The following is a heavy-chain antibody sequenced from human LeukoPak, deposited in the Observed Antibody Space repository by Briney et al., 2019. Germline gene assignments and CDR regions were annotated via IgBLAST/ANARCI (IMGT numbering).Heavy chain of an antibody. D-gene: IGHD6-13*01. V-gene: IGHV1-8*01. CDR1: GYTFTSYD. Sequence: ASVKVSCKASGYTFTSYDINWVRQATGQGLEWMGWMNPNSGNTGYAQKFQGRVTMTRNTSISTAYMELSSLRSEDTAVYYCARVSSSWYRYNWFDPWGQGTLVTVSS. J-gene: IGHJ5*02. CDR2: MNPNSGNT. CDR3: ARVSSSWYRYNWFDP.